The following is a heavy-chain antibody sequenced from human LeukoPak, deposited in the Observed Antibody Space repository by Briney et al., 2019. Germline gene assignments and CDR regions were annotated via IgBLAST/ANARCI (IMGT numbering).Heavy chain of an antibody. D-gene: IGHD4-23*01. Sequence: GGSLRLSCAASGFTFSSYWMSWVRQAPGKGLEWVANIKQDGSEKYYVDSVKGRFTISRDNAKNSLYLQMNSLRAEDTAVYHCARDPYGGNRGFWNDWGQGTLVTVSS. CDR1: GFTFSSYW. J-gene: IGHJ4*02. CDR3: ARDPYGGNRGFWND. V-gene: IGHV3-7*01. CDR2: IKQDGSEK.